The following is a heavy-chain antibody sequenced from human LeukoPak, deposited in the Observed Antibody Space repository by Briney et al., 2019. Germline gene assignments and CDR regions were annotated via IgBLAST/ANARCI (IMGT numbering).Heavy chain of an antibody. CDR3: ARHEAIAGLDY. J-gene: IGHJ4*02. D-gene: IGHD6-19*01. Sequence: SETLSLTCTVPGGSISTYYWSWIRQPPGNGLDWIGYIDNRGNTKYNPSLKSRVTISINTSKNQVSLRLSSVTAADTALYYCARHEAIAGLDYWGLGTLVTVSS. CDR1: GGSISTYY. V-gene: IGHV4-59*08. CDR2: IDNRGNT.